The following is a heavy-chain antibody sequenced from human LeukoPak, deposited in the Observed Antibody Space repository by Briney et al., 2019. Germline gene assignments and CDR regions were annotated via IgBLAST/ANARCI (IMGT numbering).Heavy chain of an antibody. CDR2: ISSSSSYI. Sequence: PGGSLRLSCAASGFTFSSYSMNWVRQAPGKGLECVSSISSSSSYIYYADSVKGRFTISRDNAKNSLYLQMNSLRAEDTAVYYCARVPYDFWSHTDYWGKGTLVTVSS. CDR3: ARVPYDFWSHTDY. CDR1: GFTFSSYS. V-gene: IGHV3-21*01. J-gene: IGHJ4*02. D-gene: IGHD3-3*01.